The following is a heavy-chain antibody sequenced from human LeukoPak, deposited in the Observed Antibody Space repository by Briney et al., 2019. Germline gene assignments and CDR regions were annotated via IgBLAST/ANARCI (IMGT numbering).Heavy chain of an antibody. D-gene: IGHD2-2*01. Sequence: GGSLRLSCAASGFTFSSYWMSWVRQAPGKGLEWVANIKQDGSEKYYVDSVKGRFTISRDNAKNSLYLQMNSLRAEDTAVYYCARDQRYCSSSSCPWEPYDYWGQGTLVTVSS. CDR1: GFTFSSYW. V-gene: IGHV3-7*05. CDR2: IKQDGSEK. CDR3: ARDQRYCSSSSCPWEPYDY. J-gene: IGHJ4*02.